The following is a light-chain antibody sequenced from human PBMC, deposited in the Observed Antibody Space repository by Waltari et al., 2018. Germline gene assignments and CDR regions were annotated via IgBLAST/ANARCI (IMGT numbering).Light chain of an antibody. J-gene: IGKJ2*01. CDR3: QQGNSFPYT. Sequence: DIQMTQSPSSLSASVGDRVTIPCRASEDIGSWLTWYQQKPGKAPNLLIYAASRLESGVPPRFSGSGSGTDFILAISSLQPEDCGTFYCQQGNSFPYTFGQGTKLEI. V-gene: IGKV1-12*01. CDR2: AAS. CDR1: EDIGSW.